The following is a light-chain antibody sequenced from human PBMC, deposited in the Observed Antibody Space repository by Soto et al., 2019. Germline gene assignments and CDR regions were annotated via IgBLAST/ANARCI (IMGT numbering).Light chain of an antibody. CDR1: QSLGQS. CDR2: GAS. V-gene: IGKV3-15*01. CDR3: HQYKSWPPFT. Sequence: EIVMTQSQATLSVSPGDSATLSCRASQSLGQSLAWYQQKAGQAPRLIIYGASTRATAIPDRFSGSGSGTEFTLTISSLQYEDFAVYYCHQYKSWPPFTFGQGTRLEI. J-gene: IGKJ5*01.